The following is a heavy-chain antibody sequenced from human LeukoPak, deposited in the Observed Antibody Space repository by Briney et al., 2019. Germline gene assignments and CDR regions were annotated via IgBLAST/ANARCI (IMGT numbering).Heavy chain of an antibody. V-gene: IGHV4-34*01. D-gene: IGHD3-16*02. Sequence: PSETLSLTCAVYGGSFSGSYWSWIGQPPGKGLEWIGEINHSGSTNYNPSLKSRVTLSVDTSKNQFSLKLSAVTAADTAVYYCARGPRDYVWGSYRFDCWGQGTLVTVCS. CDR3: ARGPRDYVWGSYRFDC. CDR1: GGSFSGSY. CDR2: INHSGST. J-gene: IGHJ4*02.